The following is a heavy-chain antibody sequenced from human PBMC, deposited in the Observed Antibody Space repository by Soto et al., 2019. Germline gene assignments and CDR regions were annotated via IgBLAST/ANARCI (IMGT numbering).Heavy chain of an antibody. J-gene: IGHJ4*02. V-gene: IGHV4-59*01. CDR1: CGSISSYY. CDR2: IYYSGST. CDR3: ARGPPAAAFDY. D-gene: IGHD6-13*01. Sequence: PSETLSLTCTVSCGSISSYYWSWIRQPPGKGLEWIGYIYYSGSTNYNPSPKSRVTISVDTSKNQFSLKLSSVTAADTAVYYCARGPPAAAFDYWGQGTLVTVSS.